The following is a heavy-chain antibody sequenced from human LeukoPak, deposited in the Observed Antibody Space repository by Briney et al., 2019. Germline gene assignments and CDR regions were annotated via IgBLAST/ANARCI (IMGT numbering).Heavy chain of an antibody. Sequence: PGRSLRLSCAASGSTFSIYSMNWVRQAPGKGLEWVSSISSSSSFIYYADSVKGRFTISRDNAKNSLYLQMNSLRAEDTAVYYCATQGEHSYDSNRSGYFQHWGQGTLVTVSS. CDR1: GSTFSIYS. CDR3: ATQGEHSYDSNRSGYFQH. CDR2: ISSSSSFI. D-gene: IGHD3-22*01. J-gene: IGHJ1*01. V-gene: IGHV3-21*01.